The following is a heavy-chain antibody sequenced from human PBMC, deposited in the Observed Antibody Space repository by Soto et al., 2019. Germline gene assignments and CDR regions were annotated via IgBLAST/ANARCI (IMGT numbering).Heavy chain of an antibody. CDR3: ARAMDAAMASKDNWFDP. D-gene: IGHD5-18*01. Sequence: QVQLVESGGGVVQPGRSLRLSCAASGFTFRSYHMHWVRQAPGKGLEWVASISYDENNKYYTDSVKGRFTISRDNSKNTLYLQMNSWREEDTAVYYCARAMDAAMASKDNWFDPWGQGTLVTVSS. CDR2: ISYDENNK. J-gene: IGHJ5*02. CDR1: GFTFRSYH. V-gene: IGHV3-30-3*01.